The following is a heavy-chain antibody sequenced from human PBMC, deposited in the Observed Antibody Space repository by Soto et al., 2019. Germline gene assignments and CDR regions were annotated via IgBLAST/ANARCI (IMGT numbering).Heavy chain of an antibody. Sequence: GGSLRLSCAASGFTFSSYAMSWVRQAPGKGLEWVSAISGSGVSTYYADSVKGRFTISGDNSKNTLYLQMNSLRAEDTAVYYCAKDRELVVLDYWGQGTLVTVSS. V-gene: IGHV3-23*01. D-gene: IGHD3-22*01. CDR1: GFTFSSYA. CDR2: ISGSGVST. J-gene: IGHJ4*02. CDR3: AKDRELVVLDY.